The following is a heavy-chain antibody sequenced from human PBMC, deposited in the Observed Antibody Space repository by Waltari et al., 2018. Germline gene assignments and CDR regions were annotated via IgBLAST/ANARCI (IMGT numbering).Heavy chain of an antibody. CDR2: INSDGSST. CDR3: ARLAAADYYFDY. Sequence: SGFTFSSYWMHWVRQAPGKGLVWVSRINSDGSSTSYADSVKGRFTISRDNAKNTLYLQMNSLRAEDTAVYYCARLAAADYYFDYWGQGTLVTVSS. CDR1: GFTFSSYW. D-gene: IGHD6-13*01. V-gene: IGHV3-74*01. J-gene: IGHJ4*02.